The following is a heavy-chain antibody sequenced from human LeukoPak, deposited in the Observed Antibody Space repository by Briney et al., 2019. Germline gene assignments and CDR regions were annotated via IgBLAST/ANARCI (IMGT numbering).Heavy chain of an antibody. CDR2: IKQDGSEK. D-gene: IGHD3-3*01. J-gene: IGHJ4*02. CDR1: GFTFSSYW. V-gene: IGHV3-7*01. Sequence: GGSLRLSCAASGFTFSSYWMSWVRQAPGKGLEWVANIKQDGSEKYYVDSVKGRFTISRDNAMNSLYLQMNSLRAEDTAVYYCARDTYDFWSGYYYVDYFDYWGQGTLVTVSS. CDR3: ARDTYDFWSGYYYVDYFDY.